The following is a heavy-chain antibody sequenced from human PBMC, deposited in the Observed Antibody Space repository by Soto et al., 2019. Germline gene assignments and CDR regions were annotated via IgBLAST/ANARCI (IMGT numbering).Heavy chain of an antibody. J-gene: IGHJ3*02. CDR2: INPTGSMT. Sequence: QVQLVQSGAEVKKPGASVKVSCKASGYSFITSYYMHWVRQAPGQGLEWMGIINPTGSMTKYSQRFQGRLTMTMDTSTSTDYMELTTLTSEDTAVYFCARDTGYDHDAFDIWGQGTMVTVSS. CDR3: ARDTGYDHDAFDI. D-gene: IGHD5-12*01. V-gene: IGHV1-46*01. CDR1: GYSFITSYY.